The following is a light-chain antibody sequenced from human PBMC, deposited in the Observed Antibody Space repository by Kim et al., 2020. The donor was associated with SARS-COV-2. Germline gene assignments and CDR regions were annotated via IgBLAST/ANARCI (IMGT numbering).Light chain of an antibody. V-gene: IGLV3-1*01. Sequence: SYELTQPPSVSVSPGQTASITCSGDKLGDKYACWYQQKPGQSPVLVIYQDGKRPSGIPERFSGSNSGNTATLTISGTQAMDEADYYCQAWDSSTAGVFGG. CDR1: KLGDKY. CDR2: QDG. CDR3: QAWDSSTAGV. J-gene: IGLJ2*01.